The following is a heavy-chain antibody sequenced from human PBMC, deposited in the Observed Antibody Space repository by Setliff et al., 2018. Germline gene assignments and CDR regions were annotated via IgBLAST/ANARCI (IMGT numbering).Heavy chain of an antibody. V-gene: IGHV1-24*01. CDR2: FDPEDGET. D-gene: IGHD2-8*01. J-gene: IGHJ3*02. CDR1: RYTLTELS. CDR3: TTVLRDVYNGGDGFDI. Sequence: ASVKVSCKVSRYTLTELSMHWVRQAPGKGLEWMGSFDPEDGETLYAQKFQGRVTMTEDTSTDTAYMELSSLRSEDTAVYYCTTVLRDVYNGGDGFDIWGQGTMVTVSS.